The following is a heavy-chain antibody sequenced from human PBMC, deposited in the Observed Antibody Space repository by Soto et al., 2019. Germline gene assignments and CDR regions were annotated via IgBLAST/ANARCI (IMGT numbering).Heavy chain of an antibody. CDR3: ARDSGGYCSSTSCYNWFDP. D-gene: IGHD2-2*03. CDR2: IYYSGST. V-gene: IGHV4-61*01. Sequence: SETLSLTCTVSGGSVSSGSYYWSWIRQPPGKGLEWIGYIYYSGSTNYNPSLKSRVTISVDTSKNQFSLKLSSVTAADTAVYYCARDSGGYCSSTSCYNWFDPWGQGALVTVSS. CDR1: GGSVSSGSYY. J-gene: IGHJ5*02.